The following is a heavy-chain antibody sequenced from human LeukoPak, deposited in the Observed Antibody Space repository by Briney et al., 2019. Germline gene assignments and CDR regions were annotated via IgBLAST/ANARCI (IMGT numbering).Heavy chain of an antibody. Sequence: PSETLSLTCAVYGGSFSGYYWSWIRQPPGKGLEWIGYIYYSGSTNYNPPLKSRVTIPVDTSKNQFSLKLSSVTAADTAVYYCARDRNRGPFDYWGQGTLVTVSS. CDR1: GGSFSGYY. D-gene: IGHD1-14*01. V-gene: IGHV4-59*01. CDR2: IYYSGST. CDR3: ARDRNRGPFDY. J-gene: IGHJ4*02.